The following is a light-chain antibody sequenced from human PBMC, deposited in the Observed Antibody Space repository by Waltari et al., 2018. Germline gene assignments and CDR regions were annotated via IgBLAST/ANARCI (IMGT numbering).Light chain of an antibody. CDR3: SSYTGDNILL. CDR2: EVK. CDR1: SSDIGRYNT. J-gene: IGLJ3*02. Sequence: QSALTQPASVSGSPGQSITISCTGTSSDIGRYNTVSWYQQYPGKPPQIIIYEVKNRPSVVSTRFSCSTSGNTASLTISALQADDEAYFYCSSYTGDNILLFGGGTKVTVL. V-gene: IGLV2-14*01.